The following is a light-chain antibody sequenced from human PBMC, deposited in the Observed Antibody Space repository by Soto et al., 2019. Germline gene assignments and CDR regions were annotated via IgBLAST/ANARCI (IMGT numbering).Light chain of an antibody. Sequence: DIQMTQSPSTLSASVGDRVTITCRTSQRISSWLAWYQQKPGKAPKLLIYDASSLESGVPSRFSGSGSGTEFTLTISSLQSEDFAVYYCQQYNNWPPWTFGQGTKVDVK. CDR1: QRISSW. J-gene: IGKJ1*01. CDR3: QQYNNWPPWT. CDR2: DAS. V-gene: IGKV1-5*01.